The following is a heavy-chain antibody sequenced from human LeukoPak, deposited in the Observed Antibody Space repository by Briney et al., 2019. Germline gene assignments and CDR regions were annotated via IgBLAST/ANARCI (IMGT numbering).Heavy chain of an antibody. V-gene: IGHV3-74*01. CDR1: GLTFSSYW. CDR2: IKWDSGTI. J-gene: IGHJ4*02. D-gene: IGHD3-22*01. CDR3: ARGARYYYDSSGYFGY. Sequence: GGSLRLSCAASGLTFSSYWMHWVRQAPGKGLEWVSGIKWDSGTIGYVDSVKGRFTISRDNAKNSLYLQMNSLRAEDTAVYYCARGARYYYDSSGYFGYWGQGTLVTVSS.